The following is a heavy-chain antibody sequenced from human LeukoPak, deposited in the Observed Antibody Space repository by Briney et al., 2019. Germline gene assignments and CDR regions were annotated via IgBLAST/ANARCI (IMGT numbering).Heavy chain of an antibody. D-gene: IGHD6-19*01. V-gene: IGHV4-30-4*01. Sequence: SETLSLTCTVSGGSISSGSYYWSWIRQPPGKGLEWIGYIHFIGDTYYNPSLKSRVTISVDTSKNQFSLKLSTVTAADTAVYYCARVPRFSSDWIEYRIFDYWGQGTLVTVSS. J-gene: IGHJ4*02. CDR1: GGSISSGSYY. CDR2: IHFIGDT. CDR3: ARVPRFSSDWIEYRIFDY.